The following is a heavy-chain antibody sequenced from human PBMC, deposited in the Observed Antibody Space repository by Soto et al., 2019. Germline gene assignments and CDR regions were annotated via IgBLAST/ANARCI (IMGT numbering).Heavy chain of an antibody. D-gene: IGHD5-12*01. J-gene: IGHJ6*02. Sequence: PSETLSLTCTVSGGSISSYYWSWIRQPPGKGLEWIGYIYYRGSTNYNLSLKSRVTISVATSKNQFSLKLSFLTAADTALYYCARVIGGYDYYYYYGMDVWGQGTTVTVSS. CDR1: GGSISSYY. V-gene: IGHV4-59*01. CDR3: ARVIGGYDYYYYYGMDV. CDR2: IYYRGST.